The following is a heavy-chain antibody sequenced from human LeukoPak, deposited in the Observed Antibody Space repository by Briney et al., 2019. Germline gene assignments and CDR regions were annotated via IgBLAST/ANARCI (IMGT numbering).Heavy chain of an antibody. J-gene: IGHJ4*02. CDR2: ILTGGNT. CDR1: GGSISSYY. Sequence: SESLSLTCTVSGGSISSYYWSWIRQPAGKGLEWIGRILTGGNTNYNPSLKSRVTMSGDRSKNQFSLKLSSVTAADTAVYYCARVGDSATYFDYWGQGTLVTVSS. CDR3: ARVGDSATYFDY. V-gene: IGHV4-4*07. D-gene: IGHD2-21*02.